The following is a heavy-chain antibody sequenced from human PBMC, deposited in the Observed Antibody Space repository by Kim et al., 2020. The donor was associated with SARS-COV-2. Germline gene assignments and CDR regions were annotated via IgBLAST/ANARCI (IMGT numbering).Heavy chain of an antibody. Sequence: GYAGEFKGRVTLTRDASIQTAYMELSSLTSEDTAVYYCTRDKTWPDWYFDLWGRGTLVTVSS. V-gene: IGHV1-8*01. CDR3: TRDKTWPDWYFDL. J-gene: IGHJ2*01.